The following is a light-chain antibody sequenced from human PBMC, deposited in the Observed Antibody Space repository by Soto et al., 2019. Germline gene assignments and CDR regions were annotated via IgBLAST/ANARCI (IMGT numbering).Light chain of an antibody. J-gene: IGKJ4*01. V-gene: IGKV3-11*01. CDR1: QSVSSY. CDR2: DAS. Sequence: EIVLTQSPATLSLSPGERATLSCRASQSVSSYLAWYQQKPGQAPRLLIYDASNRATGIPARFSGSGSGTDFTLTISSLEPEDFAVYYCQQRSNWRLIFCGGTKVEIK. CDR3: QQRSNWRLI.